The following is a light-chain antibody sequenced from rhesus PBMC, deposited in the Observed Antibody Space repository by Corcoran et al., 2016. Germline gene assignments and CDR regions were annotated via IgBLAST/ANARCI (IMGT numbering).Light chain of an antibody. CDR3: QQYNNWKT. V-gene: IGKV3S9*01. J-gene: IGKJ1*01. CDR2: GAS. CDR1: QSVSSY. Sequence: EIVMTQSTVTLSLSPGERATLSCRASQSVSSYVAWYQQKPEQAPRLLINGASSRATGIPDRLRSSGSGTAFPIIISRLEPEDVGVYYCQQYNNWKTFGQGTKVEIK.